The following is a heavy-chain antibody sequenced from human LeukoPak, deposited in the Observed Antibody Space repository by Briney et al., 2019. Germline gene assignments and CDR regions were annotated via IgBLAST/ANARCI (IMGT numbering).Heavy chain of an antibody. CDR3: ARDDGSASGDY. V-gene: IGHV3-33*01. J-gene: IGHJ4*02. D-gene: IGHD6-25*01. CDR1: GFTFSSYG. CDR2: IWYDGSNK. Sequence: SGGSLRLSCAASGFTFSSYGMHWVRQAPGKGLEWVAVIWYDGSNKFYADSVKGRFTISRDNSKNTLWLQMNSLRAEDTAVYYCARDDGSASGDYWGQGTLVTVSS.